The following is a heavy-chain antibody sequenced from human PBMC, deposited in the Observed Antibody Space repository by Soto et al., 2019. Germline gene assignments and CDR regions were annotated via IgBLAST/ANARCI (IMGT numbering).Heavy chain of an antibody. Sequence: EVQLLESGGGLVQPGGSLRLSCAASGFTFSSYAMSWVRQAPGRGLEWVSAISGSGGSTYYADSVKGRFTISRDNSKNTLYLQMNSLRAEDTAVYYRAKPIFGVADFDYWGQGTLVTVSS. CDR2: ISGSGGST. D-gene: IGHD3-3*01. V-gene: IGHV3-23*01. CDR3: AKPIFGVADFDY. CDR1: GFTFSSYA. J-gene: IGHJ4*02.